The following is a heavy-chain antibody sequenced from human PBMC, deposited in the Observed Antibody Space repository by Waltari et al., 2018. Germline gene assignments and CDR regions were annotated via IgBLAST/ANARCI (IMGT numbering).Heavy chain of an antibody. CDR1: GFTFSRSW. CDR3: AIGGVETSWYWRY. V-gene: IGHV3-7*01. Sequence: EVQVVESGGGLVQPGVSVRRSWAAAGFTFSRSWMTWVRQAPGKGLEWVANIKTDGSETYYVDSVKGRFTISRDNTKNSLYLQMSSLRTEDTAVYYCAIGGVETSWYWRYWGQGTLVTVSS. J-gene: IGHJ4*02. CDR2: IKTDGSET. D-gene: IGHD6-13*01.